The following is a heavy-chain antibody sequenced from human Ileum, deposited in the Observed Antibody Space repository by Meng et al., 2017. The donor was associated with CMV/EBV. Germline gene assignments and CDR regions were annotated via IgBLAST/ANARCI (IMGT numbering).Heavy chain of an antibody. D-gene: IGHD3-16*02. CDR2: ISSSGTTP. J-gene: IGHJ4*02. Sequence: GESLKISCAASGFTFSDNYMSWIRQSPGKGLEWISYISSSGTTPFYADSVKGRFTISRDNTKNTLYLQMDSLRADDTGLYYCARSRYTNTFDSWGQGTLVTVSS. CDR3: ARSRYTNTFDS. CDR1: GFTFSDNY. V-gene: IGHV3-11*04.